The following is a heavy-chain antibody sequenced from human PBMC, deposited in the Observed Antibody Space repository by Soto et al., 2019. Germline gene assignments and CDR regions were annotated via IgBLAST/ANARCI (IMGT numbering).Heavy chain of an antibody. CDR3: AKGGAYCYGDCTRAH. D-gene: IGHD2-21*02. Sequence: EVQLLQSGGGSVQPGGSLRLSCEASGFTFSSYGMTWVRQAPGKGLERVAGISGSGVDTKYADSVKGRFIIARDNSKNKMYLQMNNLRVEDMAVYFCAKGGAYCYGDCTRAHWGQGTLVTVSS. J-gene: IGHJ4*02. V-gene: IGHV3-23*01. CDR2: ISGSGVDT. CDR1: GFTFSSYG.